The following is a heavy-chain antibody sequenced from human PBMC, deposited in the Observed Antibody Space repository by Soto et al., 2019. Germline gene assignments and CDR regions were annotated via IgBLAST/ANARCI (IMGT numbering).Heavy chain of an antibody. CDR1: GFTFSSYA. J-gene: IGHJ3*02. D-gene: IGHD3-22*01. CDR2: ISGSGGST. Sequence: GGSLRLSCAASGFTFSSYAMSWVRQAPGKGLEWVSAISGSGGSTYYADSVKGRFTISRDNSKNTLYLQMNSLRAEDTAVYYCAKEFPPRIMIVVDPPHAFDIWGQGTMVTVSS. V-gene: IGHV3-23*01. CDR3: AKEFPPRIMIVVDPPHAFDI.